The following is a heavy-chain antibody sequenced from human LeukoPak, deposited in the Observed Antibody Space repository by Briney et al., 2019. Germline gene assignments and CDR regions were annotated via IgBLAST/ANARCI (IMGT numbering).Heavy chain of an antibody. CDR1: GGSISSYY. J-gene: IGHJ3*02. CDR2: IYTSGST. CDR3: ARDGPTYYDFWSGYYRFRDDAFDI. D-gene: IGHD3-3*01. Sequence: PSETLSLTCTVSGGSISSYYWSWIRQPAGKGLEWIGRIYTSGSTNYNPSLKSRVTMSVDTSKNQFSLKLSSVTAADTAVYYCARDGPTYYDFWSGYYRFRDDAFDIWGQGTMVTVSS. V-gene: IGHV4-4*07.